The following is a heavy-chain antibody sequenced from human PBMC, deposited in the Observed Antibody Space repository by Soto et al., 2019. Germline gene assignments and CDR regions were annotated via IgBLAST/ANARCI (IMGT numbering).Heavy chain of an antibody. CDR2: IYPGDSDT. D-gene: IGHD5-18*01. CDR1: GYSFTSYW. CDR3: ARLPLWTNSYHYGMKV. V-gene: IGHV5-51*01. J-gene: IGHJ6*04. Sequence: GESVKISCKGSGYSFTSYWIGWVRQMPGKGLEGMGIIYPGDSDTRYSPSFQVQVTISPDKSISTAYLQWSSLKGSDTSRYYSARLPLWTNSYHYGMKVCHKGTTVTASS.